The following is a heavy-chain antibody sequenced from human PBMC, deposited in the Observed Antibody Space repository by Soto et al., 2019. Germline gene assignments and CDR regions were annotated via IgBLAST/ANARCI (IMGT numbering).Heavy chain of an antibody. J-gene: IGHJ6*04. CDR1: GYTFSNYN. V-gene: IGHV1-8*01. Sequence: QEQLVQSGAEVKKPGAPVKVSCKASGYTFSNYNINWVRQASGQGLEWMGWMNTDSGNTGYAEKFQGIVTMPRNSSISTAYMELSGLRSEDTAVYYCAREAATDPSFYYHSMDVWGKGATVTVSS. CDR2: MNTDSGNT. CDR3: AREAATDPSFYYHSMDV. D-gene: IGHD6-25*01.